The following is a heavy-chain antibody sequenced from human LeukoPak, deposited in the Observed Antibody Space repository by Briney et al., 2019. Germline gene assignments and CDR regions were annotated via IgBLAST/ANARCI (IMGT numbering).Heavy chain of an antibody. V-gene: IGHV4-34*01. CDR1: GGSFSGYY. Sequence: SETLSLTCAIYGGSFSGYYWSWIRQPPGKGLEWIGEINHSGSTNYNPSLKSRVTISVDTSKNQFSLKLSSVTAADTAVYYCARGYLVGYYDSSGYYYYFDYWGQGTLVPVSS. CDR3: ARGYLVGYYDSSGYYYYFDY. D-gene: IGHD3-22*01. CDR2: INHSGST. J-gene: IGHJ4*02.